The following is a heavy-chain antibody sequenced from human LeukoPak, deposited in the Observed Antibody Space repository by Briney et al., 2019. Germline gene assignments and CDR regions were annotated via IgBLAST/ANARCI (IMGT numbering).Heavy chain of an antibody. CDR3: ARRIVVVIGSTPVGDWFDP. Sequence: ASVKVSCKTSGYTFTDYYIHWVRQAPGQGLEWMGWITPNSGGTNYAQKFQGRVTMTRDTSISTVYMELSRLTSDDTAVYYCARRIVVVIGSTPVGDWFDPWGQGTLVTVSS. D-gene: IGHD2-15*01. CDR2: ITPNSGGT. J-gene: IGHJ5*02. V-gene: IGHV1-2*02. CDR1: GYTFTDYY.